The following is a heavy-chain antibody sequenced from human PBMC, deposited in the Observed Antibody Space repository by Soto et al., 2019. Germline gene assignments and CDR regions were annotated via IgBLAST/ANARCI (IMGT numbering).Heavy chain of an antibody. CDR1: GYTFTGYF. D-gene: IGHD3-3*01. CDR2: INPNSVDT. V-gene: IGHV1-2*02. CDR3: ARGGGTILAPLP. Sequence: QVQLVQSGAEVKKPGASVKVSCRASGYTFTGYFMHWVRQAPGQGLEWMGWINPNSVDTKYAQKFQGRVTLSRDTSILTAYMELSGLRSDDTAVYYCARGGGTILAPLPWGQGTLVTVYS. J-gene: IGHJ5*02.